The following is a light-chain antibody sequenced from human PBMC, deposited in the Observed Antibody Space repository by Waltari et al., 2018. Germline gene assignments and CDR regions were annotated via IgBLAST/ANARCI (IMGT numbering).Light chain of an antibody. Sequence: SSELTQDPGVSVALGQTIRFTCQGDSLRTSYASWYQLKPGQAPVLVIYGKDTRPSGIPDRISGYSSGTTSSLTITGAQAEDEADDYCSSRNGRANQVVFAGGTKVTVL. CDR3: SSRNGRANQVV. CDR1: SLRTSY. V-gene: IGLV3-19*01. CDR2: GKD. J-gene: IGLJ3*02.